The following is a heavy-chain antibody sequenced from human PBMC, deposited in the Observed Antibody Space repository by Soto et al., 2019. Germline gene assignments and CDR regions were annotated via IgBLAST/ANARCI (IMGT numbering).Heavy chain of an antibody. Sequence: EVQLVESGGGLVQPGGSLRLSCRDSGFTFSGDWMHWVRHAPGKGMDWVSRIDPYDTGISYADSVKGRFTIFRDNAKSTLYLQMTSLRPEDTAVYYCTRATLGARDYWGQGTLVTVSS. CDR1: GFTFSGDW. V-gene: IGHV3-74*01. CDR3: TRATLGARDY. D-gene: IGHD1-1*01. CDR2: IDPYDTGI. J-gene: IGHJ4*02.